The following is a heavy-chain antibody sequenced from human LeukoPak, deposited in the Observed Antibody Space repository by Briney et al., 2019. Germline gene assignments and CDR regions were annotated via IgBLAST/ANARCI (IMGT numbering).Heavy chain of an antibody. CDR3: ARGFRGDNFDY. J-gene: IGHJ4*02. V-gene: IGHV4-4*02. D-gene: IGHD7-27*01. Sequence: SETLSLTCAVSGGSIFSSNWWSWVRQPPGKGLEWIGQIFHSGSTYYNPSLKSRVTISVDTSKNQFSLKLSSVTAADTAVYFCARGFRGDNFDYWGQGTLVTVSS. CDR2: IFHSGST. CDR1: GGSIFSSNW.